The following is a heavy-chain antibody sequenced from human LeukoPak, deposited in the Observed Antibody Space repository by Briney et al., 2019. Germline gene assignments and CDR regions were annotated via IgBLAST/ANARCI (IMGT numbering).Heavy chain of an antibody. CDR1: GGSFSGYY. J-gene: IGHJ4*02. Sequence: SETLSLTCAVYGGSFSGYYWSWIRQPPGKGLEWVGEINHSGSTNYNPYLKSLVTISEDTSKNQFSLKLSSVTAADTAVYYCARGSRKGSPTTIFFDYWGQGTLVTVSS. D-gene: IGHD3-9*01. V-gene: IGHV4-34*01. CDR3: ARGSRKGSPTTIFFDY. CDR2: INHSGST.